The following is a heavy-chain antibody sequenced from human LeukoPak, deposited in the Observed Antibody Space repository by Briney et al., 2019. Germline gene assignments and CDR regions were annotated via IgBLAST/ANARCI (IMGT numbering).Heavy chain of an antibody. D-gene: IGHD6-6*01. V-gene: IGHV3-48*01. CDR3: ARDIAARPNNYFDY. CDR2: ISYSGHTI. Sequence: GGSLRLSCAASGVTFSDYSMNWVRQAPGKGLEWVSYISYSGHTIYYADSVRGRFTISRDNAKNSLYLQMNSLRAEDTAVYYCARDIAARPNNYFDYWGQGTLVTVSS. J-gene: IGHJ4*02. CDR1: GVTFSDYS.